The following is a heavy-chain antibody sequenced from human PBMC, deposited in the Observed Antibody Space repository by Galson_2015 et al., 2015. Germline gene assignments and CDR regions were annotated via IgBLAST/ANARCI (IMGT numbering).Heavy chain of an antibody. CDR2: IVPIFGTA. Sequence: SVKVSCKASGGTFSSYAISWVRQAPGQGLEWMGGIVPIFGTANYAQKFQGRVTITADESTSTAYMELSSLRSEDTAVYYCARGYCSGGSCYSAYYFDYWGQGTLVTVSS. CDR1: GGTFSSYA. V-gene: IGHV1-69*13. D-gene: IGHD2-15*01. J-gene: IGHJ4*02. CDR3: ARGYCSGGSCYSAYYFDY.